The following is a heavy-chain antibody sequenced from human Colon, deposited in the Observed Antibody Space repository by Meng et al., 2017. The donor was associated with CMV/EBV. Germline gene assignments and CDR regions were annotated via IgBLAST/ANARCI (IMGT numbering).Heavy chain of an antibody. V-gene: IGHV2-5*01. CDR1: GFSLSASGAG. CDR3: AHLSYDFYPLYYFDY. CDR2: IYWNEDK. Sequence: SGPTLVKPTQTLTLTCTFSGFSLSASGAGVGWIRQPPGKALEWLALIYWNEDKRYSPSLKSRLTITKDTSKNQVVLTMTNMDPVDTATYYCAHLSYDFYPLYYFDYWGQGTLVTVSS. J-gene: IGHJ4*02. D-gene: IGHD3-3*01.